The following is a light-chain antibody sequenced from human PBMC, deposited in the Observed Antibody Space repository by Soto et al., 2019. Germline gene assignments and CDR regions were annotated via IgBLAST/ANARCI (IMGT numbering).Light chain of an antibody. CDR3: QYLGY. Sequence: EMDMTQSPATLSASPGESATLSCRAAQNIGNSLGWYQQKPGQAPRLLIYGASLRATGIAARFSGAGSGTEFTLTIGSLQPEDSATYYCQYLGYFGQGTKLEIK. V-gene: IGKV3-15*01. CDR2: GAS. J-gene: IGKJ2*01. CDR1: QNIGNS.